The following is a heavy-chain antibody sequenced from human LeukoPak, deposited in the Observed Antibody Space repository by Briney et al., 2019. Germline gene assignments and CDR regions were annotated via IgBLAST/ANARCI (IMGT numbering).Heavy chain of an antibody. CDR3: TSPAGNDY. J-gene: IGHJ4*02. V-gene: IGHV3-21*01. Sequence: PGGSLRLSCAASGSFFSTYSMNWVRQAPGKGLEWVSSIGSRSDFMHYADSVKGRFTISRDNAKNSVYLHMNSLRAEDTAVYYCTSPAGNDYWGQGALVTVSS. CDR1: GSFFSTYS. D-gene: IGHD2-2*01. CDR2: IGSRSDFM.